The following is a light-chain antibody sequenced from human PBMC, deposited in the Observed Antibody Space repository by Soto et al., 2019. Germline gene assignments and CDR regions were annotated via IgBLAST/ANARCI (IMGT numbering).Light chain of an antibody. CDR2: NVG. V-gene: IGLV2-11*01. J-gene: IGLJ1*01. Sequence: QSVLTQLRSVSGSPGQSVTISCTGTSSGVGGYNYVSLDLQSPRKVPKLIIYNVGTRRLGVPGRFSGSKSGNTASLTISGLQAEDEAQYFCCPYAGSYTFVFGSGTKVTVL. CDR3: CPYAGSYTFV. CDR1: SSGVGGYNY.